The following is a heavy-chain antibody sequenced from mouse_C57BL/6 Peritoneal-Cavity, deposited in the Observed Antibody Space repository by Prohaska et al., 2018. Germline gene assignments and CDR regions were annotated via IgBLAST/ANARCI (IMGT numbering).Heavy chain of an antibody. D-gene: IGHD1-1*01. Sequence: QVQLQQSGPELVKPGASVKISCKASGYTFTDYYINWVKQKPGQGLEWIGWIFHESGSTYYKEKFKGKATLTVDKSSSTAYMLLSSLTSEDSAVYFCARGQFITTVVAFDYWGQGTTLTVSS. CDR3: ARGQFITTVVAFDY. V-gene: IGHV1-75*01. J-gene: IGHJ2*01. CDR1: GYTFTDYY. CDR2: IFHESGST.